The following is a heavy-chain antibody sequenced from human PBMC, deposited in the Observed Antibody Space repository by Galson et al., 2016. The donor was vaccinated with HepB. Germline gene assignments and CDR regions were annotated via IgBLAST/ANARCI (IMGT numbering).Heavy chain of an antibody. CDR3: TRGWDP. J-gene: IGHJ5*02. CDR2: INPDSGDT. CDR1: GYTFTSYD. V-gene: IGHV1-8*01. Sequence: SVKVSCKASGYTFTSYDINWVRQASGQGLEWMGWINPDSGDTGYAQKFQGRVAMTTDTSINTAYMELSSLRSQDTALYYCTRGWDPWGQGTLVIVSS.